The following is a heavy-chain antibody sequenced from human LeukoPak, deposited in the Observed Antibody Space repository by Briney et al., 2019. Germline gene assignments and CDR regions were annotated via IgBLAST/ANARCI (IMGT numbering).Heavy chain of an antibody. CDR2: INHSGST. CDR1: GGSFSGYY. V-gene: IGHV4-34*01. Sequence: SETLSLTCAVYGGSFSGYYWSWIRQPPGKGLEWIGEINHSGSTNYNPSLKSRVTISVDTSKNQLSLKLSSVTAADTAVYYCARSQQWLGYDAFDIWGQGTMVTVSS. J-gene: IGHJ3*02. D-gene: IGHD6-19*01. CDR3: ARSQQWLGYDAFDI.